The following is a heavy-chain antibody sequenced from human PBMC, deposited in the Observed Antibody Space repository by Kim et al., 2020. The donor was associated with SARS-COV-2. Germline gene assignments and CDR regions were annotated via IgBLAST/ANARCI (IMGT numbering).Heavy chain of an antibody. D-gene: IGHD6-19*01. V-gene: IGHV1-46*01. CDR2: INPSGGST. J-gene: IGHJ4*02. Sequence: ASVKVSCKASGYTFTSYYMHWVRQAPGQGLEWMGIINPSGGSTSYAQKFQGRVTMTRDTSTSTVYMELSSLRSEDTAVYYCARDLQGNSSGWPYFDYWGQGTLVTVSS. CDR3: ARDLQGNSSGWPYFDY. CDR1: GYTFTSYY.